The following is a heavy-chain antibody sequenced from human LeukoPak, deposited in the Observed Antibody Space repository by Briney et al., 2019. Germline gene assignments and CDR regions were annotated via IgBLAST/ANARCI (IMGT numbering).Heavy chain of an antibody. CDR1: GFTFSSYG. Sequence: GGSLRLSCAASGFTFSSYGMHWVRQAPGKGLEWVAVISYDGSNKYYADSVKGRFTISRDNSKNTLYLQMNSLRAEDTAVYYCAKDGADIVADYYYYGMDIWGQGTTVTVSS. CDR2: ISYDGSNK. V-gene: IGHV3-30*18. J-gene: IGHJ6*02. CDR3: AKDGADIVADYYYYGMDI. D-gene: IGHD5-12*01.